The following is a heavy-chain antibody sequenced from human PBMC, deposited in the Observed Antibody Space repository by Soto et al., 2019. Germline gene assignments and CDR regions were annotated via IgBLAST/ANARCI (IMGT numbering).Heavy chain of an antibody. V-gene: IGHV3-23*01. CDR3: AKRPLTTVTTYTYY. D-gene: IGHD4-17*01. Sequence: GGSMRLSCAASGFNFSSYAMSWVRQTPGKGLEWVSAISGSGGSTYYADSVKGRFTISRDNSKNTLYLQMNSLRAEDTAVYYCAKRPLTTVTTYTYYWGQGTLVTVSS. J-gene: IGHJ4*02. CDR1: GFNFSSYA. CDR2: ISGSGGST.